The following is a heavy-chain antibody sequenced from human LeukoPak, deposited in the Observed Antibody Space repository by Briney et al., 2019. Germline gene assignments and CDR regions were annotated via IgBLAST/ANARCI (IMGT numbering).Heavy chain of an antibody. CDR1: GFTFSSYW. V-gene: IGHV3-74*01. CDR2: INTDGSST. Sequence: GGSLRLSCAASGFTFSSYWMHWVRQAPGKGLVWVSRINTDGSSTTYADSVKGRFTISRDNAKNTLYLQMDSLRAEDTAVYYCERGPPFDQAIDYWGQGTLVTVSS. J-gene: IGHJ4*02. CDR3: ERGPPFDQAIDY. D-gene: IGHD2/OR15-2a*01.